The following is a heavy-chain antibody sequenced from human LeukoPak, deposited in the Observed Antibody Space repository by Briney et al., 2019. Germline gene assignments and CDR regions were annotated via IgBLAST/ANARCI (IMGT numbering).Heavy chain of an antibody. CDR2: IIPSGTDI. CDR1: GFTFTDTY. Sequence: AESLTLSCAVSGFTFTDTYMTWIRQPPRKYLESLAYIIPSGTDISHADSVKGRFTLSRDNSKNTLYLQMNSLTTEDTAVYYCAKGSKVVLFTRDHYMDVWGKGTTVTMSS. CDR3: AKGSKVVLFTRDHYMDV. V-gene: IGHV3-11*04. D-gene: IGHD3-22*01. J-gene: IGHJ6*03.